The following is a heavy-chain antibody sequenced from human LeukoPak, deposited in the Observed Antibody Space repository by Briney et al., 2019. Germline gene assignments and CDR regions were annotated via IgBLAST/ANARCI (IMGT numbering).Heavy chain of an antibody. V-gene: IGHV1-46*01. Sequence: ASVKVSCKASGYTFTSYYMHWVRQAPGQWLEWMGIINPSGGSTSYAQKFQGRVTMTRDMSTSTVYMELSSLRSEDTAVYYCARAGDIVVVGNWFDPWGQGTLVTVSS. CDR1: GYTFTSYY. CDR3: ARAGDIVVVGNWFDP. J-gene: IGHJ5*02. D-gene: IGHD2-2*01. CDR2: INPSGGST.